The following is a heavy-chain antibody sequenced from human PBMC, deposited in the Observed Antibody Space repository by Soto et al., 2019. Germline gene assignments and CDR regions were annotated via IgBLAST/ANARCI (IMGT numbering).Heavy chain of an antibody. CDR3: ARGSHRGIVHNWFDP. J-gene: IGHJ5*02. Sequence: GGSLRLSCAASGFTFSSYAMHWVRQVPGKGLEWVAVISYDGSNKYYADSVKGRFTISRDNSKNTLYLQMNSLRAEDTAVYYCARGSHRGIVHNWFDPWGQGTLVTVS. CDR2: ISYDGSNK. V-gene: IGHV3-30-3*01. CDR1: GFTFSSYA. D-gene: IGHD1-26*01.